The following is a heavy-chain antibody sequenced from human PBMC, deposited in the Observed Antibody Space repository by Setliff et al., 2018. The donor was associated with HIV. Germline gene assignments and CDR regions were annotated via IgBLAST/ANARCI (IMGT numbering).Heavy chain of an antibody. D-gene: IGHD2-21*02. CDR2: IYTSGGT. V-gene: IGHV4-4*07. J-gene: IGHJ4*02. Sequence: SETLSLTCTVSGGSISSYYWSWIRQPAGKGLEWIGRIYTSGGTKYNPSLKSRVTMSIDTSKNQFSLKLSSLTAADTAVYYCARELYGGNSRPLDYWGQGALVTVSS. CDR1: GGSISSYY. CDR3: ARELYGGNSRPLDY.